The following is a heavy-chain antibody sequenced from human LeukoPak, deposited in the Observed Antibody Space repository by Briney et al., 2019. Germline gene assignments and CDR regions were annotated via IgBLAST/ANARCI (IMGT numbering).Heavy chain of an antibody. Sequence: SGGSLRLSCAASGFTFSSYGMHWVRQAPGKGLEWVAFIRYDGSNKYYADSVKGRFTISRDNSKNTLYLQMNSLRAEDTAVYYCAKDMYDFWSGSPFDYWGQGTLVTVSS. D-gene: IGHD3-3*01. CDR2: IRYDGSNK. CDR3: AKDMYDFWSGSPFDY. CDR1: GFTFSSYG. V-gene: IGHV3-30*02. J-gene: IGHJ4*02.